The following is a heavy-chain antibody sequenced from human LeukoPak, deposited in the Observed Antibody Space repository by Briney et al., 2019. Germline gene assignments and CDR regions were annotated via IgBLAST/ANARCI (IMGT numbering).Heavy chain of an antibody. CDR1: GYTLTELS. CDR2: FDPEDGET. V-gene: IGHV1-24*01. J-gene: IGHJ4*02. CDR3: ATDPIYSGYAFRFDY. D-gene: IGHD5-12*01. Sequence: ASVKVPCKVSGYTLTELSMHWVRQAPGKGLEWMGGFDPEDGETIYAQKFQGRVTMTEDTSTDTAYMELSSLRSEDTAVYYCATDPIYSGYAFRFDYWGQGTLVTVSS.